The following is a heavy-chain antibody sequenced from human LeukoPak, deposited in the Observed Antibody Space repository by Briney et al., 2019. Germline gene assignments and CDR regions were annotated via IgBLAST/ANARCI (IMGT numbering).Heavy chain of an antibody. J-gene: IGHJ4*02. D-gene: IGHD4-23*01. CDR1: GYSFTSYW. V-gene: IGHV5-51*01. Sequence: GESLKISSKGSGYSFTSYWIGWVRQMHGKGLEWMGTIYPGDSDTRYSPSFQGQVTISADKSISTAYLQWSSLKASDTAMYYCARRELNDYGGQFDYWGQGTLVTVSS. CDR3: ARRELNDYGGQFDY. CDR2: IYPGDSDT.